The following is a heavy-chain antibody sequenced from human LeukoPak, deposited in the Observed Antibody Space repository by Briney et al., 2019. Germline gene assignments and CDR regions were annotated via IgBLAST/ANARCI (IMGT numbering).Heavy chain of an antibody. CDR2: IRYGGSN. J-gene: IGHJ4*02. V-gene: IGHV3-30*02. CDR3: AKDRSSGWGPSFNY. Sequence: GGSLRLSCAASGFTFSTYGMHWVRQAPGKGLEWVAFIRYGGSNNYADSVKGRFTISRDNPKNTLYLQMNSLRAEDTAVYYCAKDRSSGWGPSFNYWGQGTLVTVSS. D-gene: IGHD6-19*01. CDR1: GFTFSTYG.